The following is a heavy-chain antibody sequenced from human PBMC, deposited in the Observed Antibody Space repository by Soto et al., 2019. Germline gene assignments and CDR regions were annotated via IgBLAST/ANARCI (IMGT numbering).Heavy chain of an antibody. Sequence: PGGSLRLSCAASGFTFSSYGMHWVRQAPGKGLEWVAVIWYDGSNKYYADAVKGRFTISRDNSKNTLYLQMNSLRAEDTAVYYCARGFNRVGSVAATQCPFDYWGQGTLVTVSS. D-gene: IGHD2-15*01. J-gene: IGHJ4*02. V-gene: IGHV3-33*01. CDR1: GFTFSSYG. CDR2: IWYDGSNK. CDR3: ARGFNRVGSVAATQCPFDY.